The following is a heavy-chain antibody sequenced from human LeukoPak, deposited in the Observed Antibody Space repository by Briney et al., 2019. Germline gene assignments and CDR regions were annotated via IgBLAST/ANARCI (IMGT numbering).Heavy chain of an antibody. CDR1: VYTFTSYG. CDR3: ASLRAANLPYYYGMGV. J-gene: IGHJ6*02. V-gene: IGHV1-18*01. Sequence: ASVNLSCKSSVYTFTSYGISWVRQAPRQGLGWMVWSSACNGNTNYAQKLQSSVTLTPDTSTSTAYMELRSLRSDDTAVYYCASLRAANLPYYYGMGVWGRATTVSVSS. CDR2: SSACNGNT. D-gene: IGHD2-15*01.